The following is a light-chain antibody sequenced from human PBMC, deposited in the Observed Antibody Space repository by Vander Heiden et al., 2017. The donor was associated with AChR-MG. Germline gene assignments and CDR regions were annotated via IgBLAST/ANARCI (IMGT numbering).Light chain of an antibody. Sequence: DVAMTQSPLSLPVTLGQPAPIYRNSSERLVHSVGTTSLNWFQQRPGQSPRRLIFKVAKRDSGVPDRFSGSGSGTDFTLKISRVEAGDVGVDYCMQGKHWPPWTFGQGTKVEIK. V-gene: IGKV2-30*02. J-gene: IGKJ1*01. CDR3: MQGKHWPPWT. CDR2: KVA. CDR1: ERLVHSVGTTS.